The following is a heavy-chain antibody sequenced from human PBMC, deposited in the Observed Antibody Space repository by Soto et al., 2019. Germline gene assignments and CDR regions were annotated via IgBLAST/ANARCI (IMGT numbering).Heavy chain of an antibody. CDR2: INHSGST. D-gene: IGHD2-15*01. J-gene: IGHJ3*02. V-gene: IGHV4-34*01. CDR1: GGSFSGYY. CDR3: VLVAASVFRAFDI. Sequence: SETLSLTCAVYGGSFSGYYWSWIRQPPGKGLEWIGEINHSGSTNYNPSLKSRVTISVDKSKNQFSLKLSSVTAADTAVYYCVLVAASVFRAFDIWGQGTMVTVSS.